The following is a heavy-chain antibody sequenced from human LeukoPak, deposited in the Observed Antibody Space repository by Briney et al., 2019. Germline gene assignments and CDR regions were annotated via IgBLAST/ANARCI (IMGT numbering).Heavy chain of an antibody. CDR1: GFTFSSYA. V-gene: IGHV3-23*01. Sequence: PGGSLRLSCAASGFTFSSYAMSWVRQAPGKGLEWVSAISGSGGSTYYADSVKGRFTISRDNSKNTLYLQMNSLRAEDTAVYYCAKDSGDSSGSYWYCDLWGRGTLVTVSS. J-gene: IGHJ2*01. D-gene: IGHD3-22*01. CDR3: AKDSGDSSGSYWYCDL. CDR2: ISGSGGST.